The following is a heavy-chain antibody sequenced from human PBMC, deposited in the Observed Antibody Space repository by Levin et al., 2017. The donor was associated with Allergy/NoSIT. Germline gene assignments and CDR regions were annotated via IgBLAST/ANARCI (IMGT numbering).Heavy chain of an antibody. Sequence: PGGSLRLSCATSGFTFSSYAMSWVRQAPGKGLEWVSVINGDGDNTYYADSVKGRFTISRDNFKNTLYLQMNTLRAEDTAVYYCAKTRSSEPAAINYWGQGTLVTVSS. CDR2: INGDGDNT. J-gene: IGHJ4*02. CDR1: GFTFSSYA. V-gene: IGHV3-23*01. D-gene: IGHD2-2*02. CDR3: AKTRSSEPAAINY.